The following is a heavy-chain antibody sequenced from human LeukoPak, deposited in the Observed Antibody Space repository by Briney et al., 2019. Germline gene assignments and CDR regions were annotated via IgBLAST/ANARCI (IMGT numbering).Heavy chain of an antibody. V-gene: IGHV1-3*01. J-gene: IGHJ4*02. CDR1: GYTFTSYA. Sequence: ASVKVSCKASGYTFTSYAMHWVRQAPGRRLEWMGWINAGNGNTKYSQKFQGRVTITRDTSASTAYMELSSLRSEDTAVYYCARSLGIGSWVKYYWGQGTLVTVSS. D-gene: IGHD7-27*01. CDR3: ARSLGIGSWVKYY. CDR2: INAGNGNT.